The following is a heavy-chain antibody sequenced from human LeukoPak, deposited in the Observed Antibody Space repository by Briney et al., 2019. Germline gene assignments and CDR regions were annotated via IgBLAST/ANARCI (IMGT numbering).Heavy chain of an antibody. CDR1: GYTFTSYG. CDR3: ARAGSSWQLYNWFDP. D-gene: IGHD6-13*01. CDR2: ISAYNGNT. V-gene: IGHV1-18*01. Sequence: GPPVKVSCKASGYTFTSYGISWVRQAPGQGLEWMGWISAYNGNTNYAQKLQGRVTMTTDTSTSTAYMELRSLRSDDTAVYYCARAGSSWQLYNWFDPWGQGTLVTVSS. J-gene: IGHJ5*02.